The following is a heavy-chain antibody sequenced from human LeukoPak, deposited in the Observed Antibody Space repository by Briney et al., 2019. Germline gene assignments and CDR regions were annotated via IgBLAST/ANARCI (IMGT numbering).Heavy chain of an antibody. CDR1: GFTFSSYW. V-gene: IGHV3-74*01. D-gene: IGHD4-23*01. J-gene: IGHJ4*02. CDR3: ARAPPYIDYGGNDLDY. Sequence: GGSLRLSCAASGFTFSSYWMHWVRQAPGKGLVWVSRINSDGSSTSYADSVKGRFTISRDNAKNTLYLQMNSLRAEDTAVYYCARAPPYIDYGGNDLDYWGQGTPVTVSS. CDR2: INSDGSST.